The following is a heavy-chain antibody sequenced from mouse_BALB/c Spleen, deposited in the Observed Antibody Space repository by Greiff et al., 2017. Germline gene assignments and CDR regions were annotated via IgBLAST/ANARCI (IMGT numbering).Heavy chain of an antibody. CDR3: ARGEPYGGRWFAY. Sequence: EVQLVESGGGLVKPGGSLKLSCAASGFTFSDYYMYWVRQTPEKRLEWVATISDGGSYTYYPDSVKGRFTISRDNAKNNLYLQMSSLKSEDTAMYYCARGEPYGGRWFAYWGQGTLVTVSA. CDR2: ISDGGSYT. J-gene: IGHJ3*01. V-gene: IGHV5-4*02. CDR1: GFTFSDYY. D-gene: IGHD1-1*02.